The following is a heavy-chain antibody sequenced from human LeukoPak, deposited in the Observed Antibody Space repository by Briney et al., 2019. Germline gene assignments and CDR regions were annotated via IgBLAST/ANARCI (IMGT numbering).Heavy chain of an antibody. CDR1: GGSISSYY. Sequence: PSETLSLTCTVSGGSISSYYWSWIRQPAGKGLEWIGRIYTSGSTNYNPSLKSRVTMSVDTSKNQFSLKLSSVTAADTAVYYCARDGYNSAPNVFDIWGQGTMVTVSS. CDR3: ARDGYNSAPNVFDI. CDR2: IYTSGST. V-gene: IGHV4-4*07. D-gene: IGHD5-24*01. J-gene: IGHJ3*02.